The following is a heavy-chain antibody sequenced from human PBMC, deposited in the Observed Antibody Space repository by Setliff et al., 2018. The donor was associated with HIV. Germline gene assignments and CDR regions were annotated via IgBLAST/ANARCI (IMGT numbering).Heavy chain of an antibody. D-gene: IGHD6-19*01. CDR1: GGSISSTNYY. J-gene: IGHJ6*02. Sequence: PSETLSLTCTVSGGSISSTNYYWSWIRQPPGKGLEWIGYIYYSGSAAYYNPSLQSRSTISLDTSKNQFSLRLTSVTAADTAVYFCARILGSHYYYGMDVWGPGTTVTV. V-gene: IGHV4-30-4*08. CDR3: ARILGSHYYYGMDV. CDR2: IYYSGSAA.